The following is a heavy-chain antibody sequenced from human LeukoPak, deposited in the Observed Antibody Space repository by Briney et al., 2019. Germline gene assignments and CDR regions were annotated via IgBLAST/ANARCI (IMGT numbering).Heavy chain of an antibody. CDR1: GYTFTSYG. J-gene: IGHJ4*02. Sequence: GASVKVSCKASGYTFTSYGISWVRQAPGQGLEWMGWINPNSGGTNYAQKFQGRVTMTRDTSISTAYLELSRQRSDDKAVYYCATIAAAGGKFDYWGQGTLVTVSS. CDR3: ATIAAAGGKFDY. CDR2: INPNSGGT. D-gene: IGHD6-13*01. V-gene: IGHV1-2*02.